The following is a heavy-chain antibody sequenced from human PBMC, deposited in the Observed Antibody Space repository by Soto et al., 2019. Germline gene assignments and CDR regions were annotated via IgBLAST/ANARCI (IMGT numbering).Heavy chain of an antibody. Sequence: ASVKVSCKASGYTFTGYYMHWVRQAPGQGLEWMGWINPNSGGTNYAQKFQGRVTMTRDTSISTAYMELSRLRSDDTAVYYCARQQLVPHYYYYGMDVWGQGTTVTVS. CDR2: INPNSGGT. J-gene: IGHJ6*02. CDR3: ARQQLVPHYYYYGMDV. CDR1: GYTFTGYY. V-gene: IGHV1-2*02. D-gene: IGHD6-13*01.